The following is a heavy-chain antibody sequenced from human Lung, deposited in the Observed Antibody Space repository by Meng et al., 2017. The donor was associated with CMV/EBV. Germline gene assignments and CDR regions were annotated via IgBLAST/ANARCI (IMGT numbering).Heavy chain of an antibody. CDR3: GRGAGANWFDP. Sequence: SSKASGYTFTSYAISWVRQAPGQGLEWMGWISAYNGNTKYAQKLQGRVTMTTDTSTSTAYMELRSLRSADTAVYYCGRGAGANWFDPWGQGTLVTVSS. J-gene: IGHJ5*02. V-gene: IGHV1-18*01. D-gene: IGHD1-14*01. CDR2: ISAYNGNT. CDR1: GYTFTSYA.